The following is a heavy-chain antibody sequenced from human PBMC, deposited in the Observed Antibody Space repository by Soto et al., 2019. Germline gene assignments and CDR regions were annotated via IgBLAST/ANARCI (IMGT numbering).Heavy chain of an antibody. J-gene: IGHJ4*02. CDR3: TTPTPGIAVADSDY. D-gene: IGHD6-19*01. V-gene: IGHV3-15*01. CDR1: GFTFSNAW. Sequence: GGSLRLSCAASGFTFSNAWMSWVRQAPGKGLEWVGRIKSKTDGGTTDYAAPVKGRFTISRDDSKNTLYLQMNSLKTEDTAVYYCTTPTPGIAVADSDYWGQGTLVTVSS. CDR2: IKSKTDGGTT.